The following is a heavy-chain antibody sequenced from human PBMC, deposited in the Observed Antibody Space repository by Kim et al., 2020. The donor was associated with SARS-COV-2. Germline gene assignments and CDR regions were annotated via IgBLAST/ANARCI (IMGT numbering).Heavy chain of an antibody. Sequence: SVKVSCKASGGTFSSYAISWVRQAPGQGLEWMGGIIPIFGTANYAQKFQGRVTITADESTSTAYMELSSLRSEDTAVYYCARASPVAATVSSYYYYGMDVWGQGTTVTVSS. CDR3: ARASPVAATVSSYYYYGMDV. CDR1: GGTFSSYA. CDR2: IIPIFGTA. D-gene: IGHD2-15*01. V-gene: IGHV1-69*13. J-gene: IGHJ6*02.